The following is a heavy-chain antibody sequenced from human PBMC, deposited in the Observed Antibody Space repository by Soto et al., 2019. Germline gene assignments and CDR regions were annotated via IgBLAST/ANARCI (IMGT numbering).Heavy chain of an antibody. Sequence: PGGSLRLSCAASGFTFSSYAMSWVRQAPGKGLEWVSAISGSGGSTYYADSVKGRFTISIDNSKNTLYLQMNSLRAEDTAVYYCAKVGFGELLSGYWGQGTLVTVSS. CDR2: ISGSGGST. J-gene: IGHJ4*02. D-gene: IGHD3-10*01. CDR3: AKVGFGELLSGY. CDR1: GFTFSSYA. V-gene: IGHV3-23*01.